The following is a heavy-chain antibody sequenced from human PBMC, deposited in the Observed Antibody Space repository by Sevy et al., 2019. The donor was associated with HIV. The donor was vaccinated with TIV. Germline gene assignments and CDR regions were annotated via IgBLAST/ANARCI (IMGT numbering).Heavy chain of an antibody. CDR3: ARDSVYGVADY. Sequence: ASVKVSCKASGYTVSTYAMHWVRQAPGQRLEWMGWINPGNGNTEYSQKFQGRVTITRDTSASTAYMELSSLRSEDTAVYYCARDSVYGVADYWGQGTLVTVSS. J-gene: IGHJ4*02. V-gene: IGHV1-3*01. CDR1: GYTVSTYA. D-gene: IGHD3-3*01. CDR2: INPGNGNT.